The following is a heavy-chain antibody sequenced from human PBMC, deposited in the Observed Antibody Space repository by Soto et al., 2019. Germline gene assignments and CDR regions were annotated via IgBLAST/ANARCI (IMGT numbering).Heavy chain of an antibody. V-gene: IGHV4-34*01. CDR3: ARGLPFDYIWGSYRPGWFDP. Sequence: PSETLSLTCAVYGGSFSGYYWSWIRQPPGKGLEWIGEINHSGSTNYNPSLKSRVTISVDTSKNQFSLKLSSVTAADTAVYYCARGLPFDYIWGSYRPGWFDPWGQETLVTVSS. CDR2: INHSGST. J-gene: IGHJ5*02. CDR1: GGSFSGYY. D-gene: IGHD3-16*02.